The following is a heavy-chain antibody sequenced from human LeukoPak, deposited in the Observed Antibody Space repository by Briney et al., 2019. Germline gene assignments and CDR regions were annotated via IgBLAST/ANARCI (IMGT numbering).Heavy chain of an antibody. CDR3: AKVGFGWYQTDY. CDR2: IRYDGTSQ. V-gene: IGHV3-30*02. D-gene: IGHD6-19*01. J-gene: IGHJ4*02. Sequence: GGSLRLSCEPSGFTFRIYGMHWVRQAPGKGLEGVAFIRYDGTSQYYTDSVKGRFTISRDNSMNTMYLQMNSLRVEDTAVYYCAKVGFGWYQTDYWGQGTLVTVSS. CDR1: GFTFRIYG.